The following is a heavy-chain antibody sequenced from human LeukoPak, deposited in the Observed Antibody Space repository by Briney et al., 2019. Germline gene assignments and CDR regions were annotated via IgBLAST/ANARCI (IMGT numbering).Heavy chain of an antibody. V-gene: IGHV4-30-4*01. CDR2: IYYSGST. D-gene: IGHD6-13*01. Sequence: SQTLSLTCTVSGGSISSGDYYWSWIRQPPGKGLEWIGYIYYSGSTYYNPSLKSRVTISVDTSKNQFSLKLSSVTAADTVVYYCARLDSLSWYHDYWGPGTLVTISS. CDR1: GGSISSGDYY. J-gene: IGHJ4*02. CDR3: ARLDSLSWYHDY.